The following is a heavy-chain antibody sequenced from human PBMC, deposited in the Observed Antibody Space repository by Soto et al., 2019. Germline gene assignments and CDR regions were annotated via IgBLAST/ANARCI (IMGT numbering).Heavy chain of an antibody. J-gene: IGHJ6*03. D-gene: IGHD6-19*01. CDR3: ARRIAVSLNYYYMDV. CDR1: GGSISSYY. V-gene: IGHV4-59*08. Sequence: SETLSLTCTVSGGSISSYYWSWIRQPPGKGLEWIGYIYYSGSTNHNPSLKSRVTISLDTSKNQFSLKLSSVTAADTAVYYCARRIAVSLNYYYMDVWGKGTTFTV. CDR2: IYYSGST.